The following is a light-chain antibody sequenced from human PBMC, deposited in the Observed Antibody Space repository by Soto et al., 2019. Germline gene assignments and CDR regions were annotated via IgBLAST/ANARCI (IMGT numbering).Light chain of an antibody. CDR3: QQYDSPLS. Sequence: EIVLTQSPCTLSLSPGERATLSCRASQSVTSSKLAWYQHKPGQAPRLLIYGASTRATGIPDRFSGSGSGTDFTLTISRLEPEDFAVYYCQQYDSPLSFGGGTKVDIK. CDR2: GAS. CDR1: QSVTSSK. J-gene: IGKJ4*01. V-gene: IGKV3-20*01.